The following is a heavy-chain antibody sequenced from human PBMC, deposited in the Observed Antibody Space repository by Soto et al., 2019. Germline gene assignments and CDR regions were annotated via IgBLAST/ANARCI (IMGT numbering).Heavy chain of an antibody. CDR3: AREGLYCSGTSCYAVYYFDY. J-gene: IGHJ4*02. CDR2: IIPISDTT. V-gene: IGHV1-69*05. CDR1: GGTFSSYA. Sequence: SVKVSCKASGGTFSSYAISWVRQAPGQGLEWMGGIIPISDTTNYAQKFQGRVTITTDESTSTAYMELRSLRSDDTAVYHCAREGLYCSGTSCYAVYYFDYWGQGTLVTAPQ. D-gene: IGHD2-2*01.